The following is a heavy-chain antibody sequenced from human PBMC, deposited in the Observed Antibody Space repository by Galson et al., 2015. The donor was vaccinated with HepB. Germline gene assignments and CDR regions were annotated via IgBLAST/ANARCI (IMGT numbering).Heavy chain of an antibody. CDR1: GFTFSSYS. CDR3: ARGLTYYYDSSGLYGVDY. J-gene: IGHJ4*02. V-gene: IGHV3-48*02. Sequence: SLRLSCAASGFTFSSYSMNWVRQAPGKGLEWVSYISSSSSTIYYADSVKGRFTISRDNAKNSLYLQMNSLRDEDTAVYYCARGLTYYYDSSGLYGVDYWGQGTLVTVSS. CDR2: ISSSSSTI. D-gene: IGHD3-22*01.